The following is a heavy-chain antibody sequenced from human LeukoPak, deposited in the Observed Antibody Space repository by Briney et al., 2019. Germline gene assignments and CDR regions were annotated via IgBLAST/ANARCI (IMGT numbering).Heavy chain of an antibody. D-gene: IGHD2-15*01. V-gene: IGHV4-34*01. CDR2: INHSGST. CDR1: GGSFSGYY. Sequence: SETLSLTCAVYGGSFSGYYWSWIRQPPGKGLEWIGEINHSGSTNYNPSLKSRVTISVDTSKNQFSLKLSSVTAADTAVYYCARRIILNKHCSGGSCYNWFDPWGQGTLVTVSS. J-gene: IGHJ5*02. CDR3: ARRIILNKHCSGGSCYNWFDP.